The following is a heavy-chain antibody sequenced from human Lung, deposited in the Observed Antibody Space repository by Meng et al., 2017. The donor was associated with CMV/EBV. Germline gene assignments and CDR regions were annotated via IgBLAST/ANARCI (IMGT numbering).Heavy chain of an antibody. CDR3: ARWKPRIDY. CDR1: EFTFSTYV. V-gene: IGHV3-7*01. Sequence: ESLKISCAASEFTFSTYVMRWVRQAPGKGLEWVANIKEDGSAKYYVDSVKGRFTISRDNAKKSLYLQMNSLRAEDTAVYYCARWKPRIDYWGQGTLVTVSS. J-gene: IGHJ4*02. D-gene: IGHD1-1*01. CDR2: IKEDGSAK.